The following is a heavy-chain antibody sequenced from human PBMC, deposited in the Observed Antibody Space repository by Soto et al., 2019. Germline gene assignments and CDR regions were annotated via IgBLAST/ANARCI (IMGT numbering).Heavy chain of an antibody. V-gene: IGHV1-18*01. CDR1: GYTFTSYG. Sequence: GASVKVSCKASGYTFTSYGISWVRQAPGQGLEWMGWISAYNGNTNYAQKLQGRVTMTTDTSTSTAYMELRSLRSDDTAVYYCARRYYDFWSGYYKDWFDPWGQGTLVTVSS. J-gene: IGHJ5*02. CDR3: ARRYYDFWSGYYKDWFDP. CDR2: ISAYNGNT. D-gene: IGHD3-3*01.